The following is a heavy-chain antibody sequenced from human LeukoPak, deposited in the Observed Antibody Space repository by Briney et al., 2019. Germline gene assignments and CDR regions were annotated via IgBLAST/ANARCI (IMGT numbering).Heavy chain of an antibody. D-gene: IGHD4-17*01. CDR2: IIPILGIA. CDR1: GGTFSSYA. J-gene: IGHJ4*02. CDR3: ARDTLRGTVTIGSDY. V-gene: IGHV1-69*04. Sequence: GASVKVSCKASGGTFSSYAISWVRQAPGRGLEWMGRIIPILGIANYAQKFQGRVTITADKSTSTAYMELSSLRSEDTAVYYCARDTLRGTVTIGSDYWGQGTLVTVSS.